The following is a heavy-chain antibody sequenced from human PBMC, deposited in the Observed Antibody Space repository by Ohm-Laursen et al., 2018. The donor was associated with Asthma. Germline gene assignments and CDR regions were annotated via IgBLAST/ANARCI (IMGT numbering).Heavy chain of an antibody. CDR3: CRSVYFRGRGSGYLDL. V-gene: IGHV4-30-4*08. J-gene: IGHJ2*01. Sequence: TLSLTCTVSGGSVSSGSYYWSWIRQPPGKGLEWIGYIYYSGSTYYNPSLKSRVTISVDTSKNQFSLHLTSVTAADTAVYFCCRSVYFRGRGSGYLDLWGRGTLVTVSS. CDR2: IYYSGST. D-gene: IGHD1-26*01. CDR1: GGSVSSGSYY.